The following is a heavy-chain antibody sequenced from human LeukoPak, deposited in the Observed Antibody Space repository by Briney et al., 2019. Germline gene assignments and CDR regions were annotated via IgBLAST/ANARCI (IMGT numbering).Heavy chain of an antibody. CDR1: GGSISSSSYY. V-gene: IGHV4-39*07. J-gene: IGHJ4*02. D-gene: IGHD1-20*01. CDR3: ARGVNYYFDY. CDR2: INHSGST. Sequence: PSETLSLTCTVSGGSISSSSYYWGWIRQPPGKGLEWIGEINHSGSTNYNPSLKSRVTISVDTSKNQFSLKLSSVTAADTAVYYCARGVNYYFDYWGQGTLVTVSS.